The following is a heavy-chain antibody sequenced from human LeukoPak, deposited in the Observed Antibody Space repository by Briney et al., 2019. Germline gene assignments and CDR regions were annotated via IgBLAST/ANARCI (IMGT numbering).Heavy chain of an antibody. CDR3: ARHPPRDGSAFDY. J-gene: IGHJ4*02. V-gene: IGHV4-39*01. Sequence: SETLSLTCTVSGGSISSGSYYWGWIRQPPGKGLEWIASMYYSGTTFYSPSLKSRVTISVDTSKNQLSLKLGSVTAADTAVYYCARHPPRDGSAFDYWGQGTLVTVSS. CDR1: GGSISSGSYY. CDR2: MYYSGTT.